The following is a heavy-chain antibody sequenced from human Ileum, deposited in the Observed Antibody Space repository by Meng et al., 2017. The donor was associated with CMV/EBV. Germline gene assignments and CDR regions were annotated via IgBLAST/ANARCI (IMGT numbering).Heavy chain of an antibody. CDR3: TGDMFND. CDR1: GFNFGRSY. Sequence: GGSLRLSCAGSGFNFGRSYMNWVRQAPGKGLEWVANIRSDGGAKNFVDSVKGRFTISRDNARNSVYLQMNSLGGEDTALYYCTGDMFNDWGQGPPVTVSS. CDR2: IRSDGGAK. J-gene: IGHJ4*02. V-gene: IGHV3-7*01. D-gene: IGHD3-10*02.